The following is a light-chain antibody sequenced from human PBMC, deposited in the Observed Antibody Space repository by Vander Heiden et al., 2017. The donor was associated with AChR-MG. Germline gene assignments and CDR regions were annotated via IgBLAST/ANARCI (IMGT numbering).Light chain of an antibody. CDR1: NLGNKY. J-gene: IGLJ2*01. CDR3: QAWDTTTVI. V-gene: IGLV3-1*01. CDR2: QDN. Sequence: YDLTQPPSVSVSPGQTASIPCSGDNLGNKYASWYQQKPGQSPAVVIYQDNKRPSGIPERFSGSNSGNTATLTISETQAMDEADYYCQAWDTTTVIFGGGTKLTVL.